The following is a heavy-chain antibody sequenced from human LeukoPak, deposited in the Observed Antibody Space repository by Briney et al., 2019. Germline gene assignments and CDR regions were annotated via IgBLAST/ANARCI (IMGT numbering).Heavy chain of an antibody. CDR2: INHRGST. CDR3: ATYSTGFDI. Sequence: SETLSLTCAVYGGSFGDYYWTWIRQPPGKGLEWIGEINHRGSTHYNPSLKSRVTISVDTSKKQFSLKLSSVTAADTAVYYCATYSTGFDIWGQGTVVTVSS. J-gene: IGHJ3*02. CDR1: GGSFGDYY. V-gene: IGHV4-34*01. D-gene: IGHD6-19*01.